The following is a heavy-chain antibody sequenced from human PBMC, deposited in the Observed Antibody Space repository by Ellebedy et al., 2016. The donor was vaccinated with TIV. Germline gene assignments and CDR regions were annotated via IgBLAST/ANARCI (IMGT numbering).Heavy chain of an antibody. CDR2: IFSGGTTK. Sequence: GESLKISXAASGFTFSSYNMNWVRQAPGKGLEWVSYIFSGGTTKYYADSVKGRFTISRDNAKSSLYLQMNSLRDEDTAMYYCAIPNIVEVTTRPQRGYWYFDLWGRGTLVTVSS. J-gene: IGHJ2*01. CDR1: GFTFSSYN. CDR3: AIPNIVEVTTRPQRGYWYFDL. V-gene: IGHV3-48*02. D-gene: IGHD2-21*02.